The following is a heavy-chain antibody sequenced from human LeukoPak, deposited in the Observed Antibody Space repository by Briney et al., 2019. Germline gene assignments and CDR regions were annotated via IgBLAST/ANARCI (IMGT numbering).Heavy chain of an antibody. V-gene: IGHV1-69*05. Sequence: ASVKVSCKASGGTFSSYAISWVRQAPGQGLEWMGGIIPIFGTANYAQKFQGRVTITTDESTSTAYMELSSLRSEDTAVYYCASWRDGSFPTLSYYYYYMDVWGKGTTVTVSS. CDR3: ASWRDGSFPTLSYYYYYMDV. CDR1: GGTFSSYA. CDR2: IIPIFGTA. D-gene: IGHD5-24*01. J-gene: IGHJ6*03.